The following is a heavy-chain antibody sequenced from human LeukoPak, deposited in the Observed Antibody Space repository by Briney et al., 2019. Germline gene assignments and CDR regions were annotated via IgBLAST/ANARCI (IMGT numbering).Heavy chain of an antibody. J-gene: IGHJ4*02. D-gene: IGHD6-6*01. CDR2: INSNSGGT. V-gene: IGHV1-2*02. CDR3: ARTSIAARRADFDY. Sequence: ASVKVSCKASGYTFTDYYIHWMRQAPGQGLEWMGWINSNSGGTNYAQKFQVRVTMTRDRPTSEVLMELSRLTSDDPAAYYRARTSIAARRADFDYSGQGTVVTVSS. CDR1: GYTFTDYY.